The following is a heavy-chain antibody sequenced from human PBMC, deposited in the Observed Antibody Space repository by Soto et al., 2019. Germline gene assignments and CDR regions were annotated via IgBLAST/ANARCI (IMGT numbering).Heavy chain of an antibody. Sequence: EVHLVESGGGLAQPGGSLRLSCAASGFTFSSYWISWVGQAPGKGLEWVANIIRDGAETFYVDSVKGRFTISRDNSKNSLYLQMNNLRAEDTAVYYCAGGNDKTWDSDYWGQGTLVTISS. CDR2: IIRDGAET. J-gene: IGHJ4*02. D-gene: IGHD7-27*01. CDR1: GFTFSSYW. V-gene: IGHV3-7*03. CDR3: AGGNDKTWDSDY.